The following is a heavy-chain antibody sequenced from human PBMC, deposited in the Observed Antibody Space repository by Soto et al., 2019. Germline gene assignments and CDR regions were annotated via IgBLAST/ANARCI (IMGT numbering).Heavy chain of an antibody. V-gene: IGHV4-30-2*01. Sequence: TSETLSLTCAVSGGSISSGGYSWSWIRQPPGKGLEWIGYIYHSGSTYYNPSLKSRVTMSLDRSKNQFSLNLRSVTAADTAVYYCARLSGSGAFDYWGQGTLVTVSS. CDR1: GGSISSGGYS. D-gene: IGHD2-15*01. J-gene: IGHJ4*02. CDR2: IYHSGST. CDR3: ARLSGSGAFDY.